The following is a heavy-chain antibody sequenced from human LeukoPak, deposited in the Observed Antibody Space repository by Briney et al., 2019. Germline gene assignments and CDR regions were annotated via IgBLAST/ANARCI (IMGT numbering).Heavy chain of an antibody. CDR2: ISYDGSNK. CDR3: AKDYSSSWYPGMDV. V-gene: IGHV3-30*18. Sequence: GRSLRLSCAASGFTFSSYGMHWVRQAPGKGLEWVAVISYDGSNKYYADSVKGRFTVSRDNSKNTLYLQMNSLRAEDTAVYYCAKDYSSSWYPGMDVWGQGTTVTVSS. CDR1: GFTFSSYG. J-gene: IGHJ6*02. D-gene: IGHD6-13*01.